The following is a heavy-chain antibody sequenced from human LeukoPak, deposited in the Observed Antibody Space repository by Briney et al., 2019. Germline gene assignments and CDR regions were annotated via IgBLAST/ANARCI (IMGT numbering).Heavy chain of an antibody. V-gene: IGHV3-30-3*01. CDR3: ARGDYFDY. CDR2: ISYDGSNK. Sequence: GGSLRLSCAASGFTFSSYAMHWVRQAPGKGLEWVAVISYDGSNKYYADSVKGRFTISRDSSKNTLYLQMNSLGAEDTAVYYCARGDYFDYWGQGTLVTVSS. J-gene: IGHJ4*02. CDR1: GFTFSSYA.